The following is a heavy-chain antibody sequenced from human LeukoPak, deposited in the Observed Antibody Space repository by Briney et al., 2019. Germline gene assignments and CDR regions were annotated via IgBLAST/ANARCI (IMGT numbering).Heavy chain of an antibody. J-gene: IGHJ5*02. CDR1: GYTFTDYY. V-gene: IGHV1-2*02. CDR3: AREAIDQMQGGITNWFDP. Sequence: ASVKISCKASGYTFTDYYMNWVRQAPGQGLGWMGWINPNNSGTVFAQNFQGRVTLTRDTSINTAYLELSSLTSDDTAVYYCAREAIDQMQGGITNWFDPWGQGTLVTVSS. CDR2: INPNNSGT. D-gene: IGHD3-16*01.